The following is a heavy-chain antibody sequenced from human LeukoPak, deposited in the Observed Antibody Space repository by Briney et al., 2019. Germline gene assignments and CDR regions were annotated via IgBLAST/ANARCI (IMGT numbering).Heavy chain of an antibody. Sequence: ASVKVSCKASGYTFTSYYMHWVRQAPGQGLEWMGIINPSGGSTSYVQKFQGRVTMTRDTSTSTVYMELSSLRSEDTAVYYCARDSLGMYSSGSTGSPCWYFDLWGRGTLVTVSS. D-gene: IGHD6-19*01. CDR2: INPSGGST. J-gene: IGHJ2*01. CDR1: GYTFTSYY. CDR3: ARDSLGMYSSGSTGSPCWYFDL. V-gene: IGHV1-46*01.